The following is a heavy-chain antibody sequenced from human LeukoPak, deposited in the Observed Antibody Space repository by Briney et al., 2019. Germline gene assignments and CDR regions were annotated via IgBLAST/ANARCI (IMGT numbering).Heavy chain of an antibody. J-gene: IGHJ4*02. D-gene: IGHD1-26*01. CDR1: GFSFSSYG. CDR3: AKEIVGATLFDY. CDR2: ISGSGGST. Sequence: GGSLRLSCAGSGFSFSSYGMHWVRQAPGKGLEWVSAISGSGGSTYYADSVKGRFTISRDNSKNTLYPQMNSLRAEDTAVYYCAKEIVGATLFDYWGQGTLVTVSS. V-gene: IGHV3-23*01.